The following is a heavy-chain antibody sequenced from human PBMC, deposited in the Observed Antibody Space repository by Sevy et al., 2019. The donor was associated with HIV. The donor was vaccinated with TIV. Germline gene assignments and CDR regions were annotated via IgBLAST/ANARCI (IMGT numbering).Heavy chain of an antibody. Sequence: SESLSLTCTVSGGSISSSSHYWGWIRQPPGKGLEWIGSIYYSGSTYYNPSLKSRVTISVDTSKNQFSLKLSSVTAADTAVYYCASLTESITGTSTHWGQGTLVTVSS. CDR3: ASLTESITGTSTH. D-gene: IGHD1-20*01. V-gene: IGHV4-39*01. J-gene: IGHJ4*02. CDR2: IYYSGST. CDR1: GGSISSSSHY.